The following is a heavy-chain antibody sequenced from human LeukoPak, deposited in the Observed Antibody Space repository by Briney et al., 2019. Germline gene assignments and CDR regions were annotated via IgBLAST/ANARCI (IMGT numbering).Heavy chain of an antibody. J-gene: IGHJ4*02. D-gene: IGHD6-6*01. CDR2: IIPIFGTA. V-gene: IGHV1-69*13. CDR1: GGTFSSYA. Sequence: GASVKVSCKASGGTFSSYAISWVRQAPGQGLEWMGGIIPIFGTANYAQKFQGRVTITADESTSTAYMELSSLRSEATAVYYCARVQQLVLDYWGQGTLVTVSS. CDR3: ARVQQLVLDY.